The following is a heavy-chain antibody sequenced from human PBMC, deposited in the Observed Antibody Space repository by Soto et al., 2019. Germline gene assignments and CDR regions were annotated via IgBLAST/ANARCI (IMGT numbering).Heavy chain of an antibody. CDR1: RVTFSSYG. J-gene: IGHJ6*02. Sequence: HACSLELSRAASRVTFSSYGMHGVRQAPGKGLEWVAVISSDGTSRFYADSVKGRFTISRDNSKNTLYLQMNSLRAEDTAMYYCAKVRVKDYYYYAMDVWGQGTTVTVSS. CDR2: ISSDGTSR. V-gene: IGHV3-30*18. CDR3: AKVRVKDYYYYAMDV. D-gene: IGHD4-4*01.